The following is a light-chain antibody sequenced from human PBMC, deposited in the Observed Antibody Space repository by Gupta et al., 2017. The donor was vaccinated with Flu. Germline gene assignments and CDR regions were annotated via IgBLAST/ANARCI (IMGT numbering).Light chain of an antibody. CDR1: QGISSY. J-gene: IGKJ3*01. V-gene: IGKV1-9*01. Sequence: DIQLTQSPSFLSASVGDRVTITCRASQGISSYLAWYQQKPGKAPKLLIYAASTLKSGVPSRYSGSGSGTEFTLTSSILKTEDFATYYGQQLNSYPLGHGTKVDNK. CDR2: AAS. CDR3: QQLNSYP.